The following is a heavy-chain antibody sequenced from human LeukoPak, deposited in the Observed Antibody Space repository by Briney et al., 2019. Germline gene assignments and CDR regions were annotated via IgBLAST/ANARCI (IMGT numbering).Heavy chain of an antibody. CDR2: INPNSGGT. D-gene: IGHD3-10*01. Sequence: GASVKVSCKASGYTFTGYFMHWVRQAPGQGLEWMGWINPNSGGTKFAQKFQGRVTMTRDTSISTAYMELSRLTSDDTALYYCARDDANMVRGFAGYWGQGTLVTVSS. J-gene: IGHJ4*02. CDR1: GYTFTGYF. V-gene: IGHV1-2*02. CDR3: ARDDANMVRGFAGY.